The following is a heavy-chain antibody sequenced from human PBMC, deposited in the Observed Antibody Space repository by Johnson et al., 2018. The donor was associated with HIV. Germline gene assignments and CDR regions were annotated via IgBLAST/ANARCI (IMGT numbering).Heavy chain of an antibody. D-gene: IGHD2/OR15-2a*01. CDR3: ARDNNLSSAFDI. V-gene: IGHV3-23*04. Sequence: VQLVESGGGLVQPGGSLRLSCAASGFTFSSYAMSWVRQAPGKGLEWVSAISGSGGSTYYADSVKGRFTISSDNSKNTLYLQMNSLRAEDTAVYYCARDNNLSSAFDIWGQGTMVTVSS. J-gene: IGHJ3*02. CDR1: GFTFSSYA. CDR2: ISGSGGST.